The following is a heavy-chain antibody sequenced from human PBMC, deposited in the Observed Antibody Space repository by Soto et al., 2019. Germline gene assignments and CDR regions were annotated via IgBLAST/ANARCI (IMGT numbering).Heavy chain of an antibody. CDR3: ARARRNWNYWYYFDY. CDR2: TYYRSKWYN. Sequence: SQTLSLTCAISGDSVSSNSAAWNWIRQSPSRGLKWLGRTYYRSKWYNDYAVSVKSRITINPDTPKNQFSLQLNSVTPEDTAVYYCARARRNWNYWYYFDYWGQGPLVTVSS. V-gene: IGHV6-1*01. CDR1: GDSVSSNSAA. J-gene: IGHJ4*02. D-gene: IGHD1-7*01.